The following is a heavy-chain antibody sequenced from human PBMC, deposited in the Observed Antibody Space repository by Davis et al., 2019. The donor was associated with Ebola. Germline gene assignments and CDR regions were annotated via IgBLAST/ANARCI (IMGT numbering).Heavy chain of an antibody. CDR1: GGLISSFY. Sequence: MPGGSLRLSCNVSGGLISSFYWTWIRQSPQMGLEWIGNVYYTGSANYNPSVRSRATIPVDTSKKQFSLSLKSVTAADTAVYYCARGDSSSFLKWFDPWGKGSPVTVSP. V-gene: IGHV4-59*01. J-gene: IGHJ5*02. D-gene: IGHD6-13*01. CDR2: VYYTGSA. CDR3: ARGDSSSFLKWFDP.